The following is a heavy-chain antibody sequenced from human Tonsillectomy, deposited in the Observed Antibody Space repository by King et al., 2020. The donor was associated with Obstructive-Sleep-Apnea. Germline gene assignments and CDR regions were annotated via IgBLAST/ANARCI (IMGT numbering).Heavy chain of an antibody. CDR1: GGSISSGDYY. J-gene: IGHJ4*02. Sequence: VQLQESGPGLVKPSQTLSLTCTGSGGSISSGDYYWSCIRKPPRKARELSGYIYYSGSTYYNPALKSRVTISVDTSKNQFSLKLISVTAADTAVYYCARGRSSSWYGEERTEDVDYWGQGTLVTVSS. CDR2: IYYSGST. V-gene: IGHV4-30-4*01. D-gene: IGHD6-13*01. CDR3: ARGRSSSWYGEERTEDVDY.